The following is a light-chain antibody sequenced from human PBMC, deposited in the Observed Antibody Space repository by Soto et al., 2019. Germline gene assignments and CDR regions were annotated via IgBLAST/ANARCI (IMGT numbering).Light chain of an antibody. CDR1: QSVSSN. J-gene: IGKJ2*01. Sequence: EIVMTQSPATLSVSPGERATLSCRASQSVSSNLAWYQQKPGQAPRLLMYGASSRATGIPARFSGSESGAEFTLTISSPQSEDFAVYYCQQYNNWPHTFGQGTKLESK. CDR3: QQYNNWPHT. CDR2: GAS. V-gene: IGKV3-15*01.